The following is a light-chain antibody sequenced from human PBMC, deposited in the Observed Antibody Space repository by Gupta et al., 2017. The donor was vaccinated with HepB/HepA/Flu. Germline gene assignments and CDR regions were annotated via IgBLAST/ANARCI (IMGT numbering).Light chain of an antibody. J-gene: IGKJ1*01. V-gene: IGKV1-39*01. Sequence: DIQMNKSLSSLSASVGDRVTITCRASQNIRNYLNWYQQKPGKAPKLLISAASSLQSGIPSSFSGSGSETDFTLTISRLQPEDFATYYGQHRDSTPRTFGQGTKVEIK. CDR3: QHRDSTPRT. CDR1: QNIRNY. CDR2: AAS.